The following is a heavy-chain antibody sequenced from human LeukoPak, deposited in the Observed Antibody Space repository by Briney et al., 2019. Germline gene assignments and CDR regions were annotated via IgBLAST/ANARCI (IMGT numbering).Heavy chain of an antibody. Sequence: AGRSLRLSCAASGFTFSSYGMHWVRQAPGEGLEWVAVIWYDGSNKYYADSVKGRFTISRDNSKNTLYLQMNSLRAEDTAVYYCARDAIHDYGDYWGQGTLVTVSS. V-gene: IGHV3-33*01. CDR1: GFTFSSYG. CDR3: ARDAIHDYGDY. CDR2: IWYDGSNK. J-gene: IGHJ4*02.